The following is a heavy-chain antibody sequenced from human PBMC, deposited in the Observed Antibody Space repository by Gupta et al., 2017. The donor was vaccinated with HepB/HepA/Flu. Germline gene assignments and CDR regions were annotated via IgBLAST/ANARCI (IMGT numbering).Heavy chain of an antibody. Sequence: QLQLQESGPGLVKPSETLSLMCTVSGESISGSKSNFWDWIRQPPGKGLEWVGSISSGGTTYYNPSLKGRLTISLDTSRNQFFLKLTSVSATDTAVYSCARRRVGYRDYWGQGILVTVSS. V-gene: IGHV4-39*01. D-gene: IGHD1-26*01. CDR3: ARRRVGYRDY. CDR1: GESISGSKSNF. CDR2: ISSGGTT. J-gene: IGHJ4*02.